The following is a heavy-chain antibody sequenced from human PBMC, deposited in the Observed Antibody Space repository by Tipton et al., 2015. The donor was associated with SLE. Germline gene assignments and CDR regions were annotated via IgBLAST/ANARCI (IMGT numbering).Heavy chain of an antibody. Sequence: TLSLTCTVSGGSISSYYWSWIRQPPGKGLEWIGYIYYSGSTNYNPSPKSRVTISVDTSKNQFSLKLSSVTAADTAVYYCARQYSSSSYFDYWGQGTLVTVSS. CDR2: IYYSGST. V-gene: IGHV4-59*08. D-gene: IGHD6-6*01. CDR1: GGSISSYY. J-gene: IGHJ4*02. CDR3: ARQYSSSSYFDY.